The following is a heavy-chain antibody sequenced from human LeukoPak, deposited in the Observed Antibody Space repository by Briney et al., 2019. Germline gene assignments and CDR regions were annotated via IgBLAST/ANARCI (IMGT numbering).Heavy chain of an antibody. Sequence: GESLKVSCKASGYTFTSYGFSWVRQAPGQGLEWMGWISAYNGNTKYAPKFQGRVTMTTDTSTSTVYMELTSLRSDDTAVYYCARDHDPIDRSSGGSRKFFQQWGQGTLVSVSS. CDR2: ISAYNGNT. D-gene: IGHD2-15*01. CDR3: ARDHDPIDRSSGGSRKFFQQ. V-gene: IGHV1-18*01. CDR1: GYTFTSYG. J-gene: IGHJ1*01.